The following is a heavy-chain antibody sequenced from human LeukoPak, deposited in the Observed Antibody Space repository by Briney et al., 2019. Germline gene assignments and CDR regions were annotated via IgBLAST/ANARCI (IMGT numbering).Heavy chain of an antibody. CDR3: AGILGFSGSYYRFDY. J-gene: IGHJ4*02. V-gene: IGHV1-2*02. CDR1: GYSFTLYY. CDR2: IDPSSGDT. D-gene: IGHD1-26*01. Sequence: ASVKVSCKASGYSFTLYYLQWVRQAPGQGLEWMGWIDPSSGDTEYAQKFHGRVTLTRDTSMTTAYMELTGLTSDDTAVYYCAGILGFSGSYYRFDYWGQGTLITVSS.